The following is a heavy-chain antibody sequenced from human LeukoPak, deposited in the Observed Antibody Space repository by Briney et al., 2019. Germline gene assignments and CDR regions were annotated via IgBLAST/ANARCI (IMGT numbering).Heavy chain of an antibody. CDR3: ARGHSSSWPIDY. CDR2: IYYSGST. D-gene: IGHD6-13*01. CDR1: GGSISSYY. J-gene: IGHJ4*02. V-gene: IGHV4-59*01. Sequence: SETLSLTCTVSGGSISSYYWSWIRQPPGKGLEWIGYIYYSGSTNYNPSLKSRVTISVDTSKNQFSLKLSSVTAADTAVYYCARGHSSSWPIDYWGQGTQVTVSS.